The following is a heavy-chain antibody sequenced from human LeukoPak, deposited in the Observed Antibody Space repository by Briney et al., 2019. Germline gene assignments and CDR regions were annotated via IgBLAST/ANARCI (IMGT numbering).Heavy chain of an antibody. CDR1: GFTFSSYS. CDR2: ISSSSSTM. D-gene: IGHD2-2*01. V-gene: IGHV3-48*01. J-gene: IGHJ4*02. CDR3: ARGGRADIVVVPAARIKDFDY. Sequence: GGSLRLSCAASGFTFSSYSMNWVRQAPGKGLEWVSYISSSSSTMYYADSVKGRFTISRDNSKNTLYLQMNSLRAEDTAVYYCARGGRADIVVVPAARIKDFDYWGQGTLVTVSS.